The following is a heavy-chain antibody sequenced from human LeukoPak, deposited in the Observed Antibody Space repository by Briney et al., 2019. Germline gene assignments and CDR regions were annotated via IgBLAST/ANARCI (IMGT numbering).Heavy chain of an antibody. CDR2: ISYDGSNQ. Sequence: PGGSLRLSCAASGFTFSTYGMHWVRQAPDKGLEWVAVISYDGSNQYYGDSVKGRFIISRDNSKNTVYLQMNSLRAEDTAVYYCAKAPSPYKYGWVFDYWGQGTLVTVSS. V-gene: IGHV3-30*18. CDR1: GFTFSTYG. D-gene: IGHD5-18*01. CDR3: AKAPSPYKYGWVFDY. J-gene: IGHJ4*02.